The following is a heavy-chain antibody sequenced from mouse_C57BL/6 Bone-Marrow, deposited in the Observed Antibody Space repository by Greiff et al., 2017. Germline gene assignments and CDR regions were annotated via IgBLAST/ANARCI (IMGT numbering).Heavy chain of an antibody. J-gene: IGHJ2*01. CDR3: ARDLGGLFDY. D-gene: IGHD3-1*01. CDR1: GYSITSGYY. CDR2: ISYDGSN. V-gene: IGHV3-6*01. Sequence: EVHLVESGPGLVKPSQSLSLTCSVTGYSITSGYYWNWIRQFPGNKLEWMGYISYDGSNNYNPSLKNRISLTRDTSKNQFFLKLNSVTTEDTATYYCARDLGGLFDYWGQGTTLTVSS.